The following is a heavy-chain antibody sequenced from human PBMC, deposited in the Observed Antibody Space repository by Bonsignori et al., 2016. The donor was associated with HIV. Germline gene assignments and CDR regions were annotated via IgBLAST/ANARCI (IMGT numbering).Heavy chain of an antibody. J-gene: IGHJ4*02. Sequence: WVRQAPGQGPEWMGWISAYNGKTDYAQKLRGRAAMTTDPSTTTAYLELRSLGPEDTALYYCATGWSSDRGYLDHWGQGTLVTVSS. CDR2: ISAYNGKT. D-gene: IGHD6-19*01. V-gene: IGHV1-18*01. CDR3: ATGWSSDRGYLDH.